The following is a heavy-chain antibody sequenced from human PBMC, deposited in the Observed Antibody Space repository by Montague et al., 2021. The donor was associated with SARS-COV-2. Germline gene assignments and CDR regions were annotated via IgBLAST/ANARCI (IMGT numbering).Heavy chain of an antibody. CDR2: FSGSSTKM. CDR1: GFSLSSYS. J-gene: IGHJ3*02. V-gene: IGHV3-48*02. Sequence: SLSLSCAASGFSLSSYSMNCVRQAPGKGLEWVSYFSGSSTKMNFADSVKGRFTISRDIAKNSLYLQMDSLTDEDTAVYYCARDAGYNWNTEAYALDMWGQGTMVGGSS. D-gene: IGHD1/OR15-1a*01. CDR3: ARDAGYNWNTEAYALDM.